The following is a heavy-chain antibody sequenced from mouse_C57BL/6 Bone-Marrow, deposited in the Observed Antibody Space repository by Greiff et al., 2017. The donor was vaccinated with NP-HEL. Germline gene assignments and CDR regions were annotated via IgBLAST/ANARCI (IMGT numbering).Heavy chain of an antibody. CDR3: ARAGLLRKGYYFDY. Sequence: VQLQQSGPELVKPGASVKISCKASGYTFTDYYMNWVKQSHGKSLEWIGDINPNNGGTSYNQKFKGKATLTVDKSSSTAYMELRSLTSEDSAVYYCARAGLLRKGYYFDYWGQGTTLTVSS. CDR1: GYTFTDYY. D-gene: IGHD2-3*01. J-gene: IGHJ2*01. V-gene: IGHV1-26*01. CDR2: INPNNGGT.